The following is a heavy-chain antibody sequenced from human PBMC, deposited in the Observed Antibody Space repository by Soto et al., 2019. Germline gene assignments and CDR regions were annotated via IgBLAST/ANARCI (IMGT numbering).Heavy chain of an antibody. J-gene: IGHJ4*02. Sequence: EVQLLESGGGLVQPGGSLRLSCAASGFTFSSYAMSWVRQAPGKGLEWVSAISGSGGSTYYADSVKGGFTISRDNSKNTLYLQMNSLRAEDTAVYYCAKDRVYDFWSGYNYYFDYWGQGTLVTVSS. V-gene: IGHV3-23*01. CDR3: AKDRVYDFWSGYNYYFDY. CDR2: ISGSGGST. CDR1: GFTFSSYA. D-gene: IGHD3-3*01.